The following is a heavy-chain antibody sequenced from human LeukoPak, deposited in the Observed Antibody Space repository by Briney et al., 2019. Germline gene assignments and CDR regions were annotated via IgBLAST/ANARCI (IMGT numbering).Heavy chain of an antibody. V-gene: IGHV4-61*02. CDR1: GGSISSGSYY. CDR2: IYTSGST. CDR3: ARSLSSGWYNGGLDV. J-gene: IGHJ6*02. Sequence: TSQTLSLTCTVSGGSISSGSYYWSWIRQPAGKGLEWIGRIYTSGSTNYNPSLKSRVTISVDTSKNQFSLELSSVTAADTAVYYCARSLSSGWYNGGLDVWGQGTTVTVSS. D-gene: IGHD6-19*01.